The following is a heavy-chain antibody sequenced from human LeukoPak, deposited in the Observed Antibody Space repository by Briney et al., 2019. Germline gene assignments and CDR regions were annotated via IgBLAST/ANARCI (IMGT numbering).Heavy chain of an antibody. V-gene: IGHV3-23*01. CDR3: ARVPGGYDFWSGYYYFDY. D-gene: IGHD3-3*01. Sequence: GGSLRLSCAASGFTFSFYGMSWVRQAPGKGLEWVSGISGSGKSTYYADSVKGRFTISRDNSKNTLYLQMNSLRAEDTAVYYCARVPGGYDFWSGYYYFDYWGQGTLVTVSS. CDR1: GFTFSFYG. J-gene: IGHJ4*02. CDR2: ISGSGKST.